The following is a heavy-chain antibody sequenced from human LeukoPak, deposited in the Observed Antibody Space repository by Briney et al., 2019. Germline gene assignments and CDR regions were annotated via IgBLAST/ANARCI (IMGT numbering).Heavy chain of an antibody. Sequence: GGSLRLSCAASGFTFSSYAMHWVRQAPGKGLEWVAVISYDGSNKYYADSVKGRFTISRDNSKNTLYLQMNSLRAEDTAVYYCATAASPSFDYWGQGTLVTVSS. CDR1: GFTFSSYA. CDR3: ATAASPSFDY. V-gene: IGHV3-30-3*01. J-gene: IGHJ4*02. D-gene: IGHD6-13*01. CDR2: ISYDGSNK.